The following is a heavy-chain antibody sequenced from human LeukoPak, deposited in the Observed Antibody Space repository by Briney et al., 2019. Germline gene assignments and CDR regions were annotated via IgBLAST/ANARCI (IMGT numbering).Heavy chain of an antibody. CDR1: GFTFSSYS. Sequence: PGGSLRLSCAASGFTFSSYSVNWVRQAPGKGLEWVSSISSSSSYIYYADSVKGRFTISRDNAKNSLYLQMNSLRAEDTAVYYCARADLSRGYYFDYWGQGTLVTVSS. J-gene: IGHJ4*02. CDR3: ARADLSRGYYFDY. V-gene: IGHV3-21*01. D-gene: IGHD3-10*01. CDR2: ISSSSSYI.